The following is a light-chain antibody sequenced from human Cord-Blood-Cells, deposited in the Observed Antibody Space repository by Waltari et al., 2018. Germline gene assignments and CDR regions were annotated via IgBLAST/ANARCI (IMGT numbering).Light chain of an antibody. CDR1: SSDVGGYYL. Sequence: QSALNQPASVSGSPGQSITISCTGTSSDVGGYYLVSWYQQQPGKTPKLMTYEGSKRPSGVSNRFSGSNSGNTASLTISGLQAEDEADYYCCSYAGSSTWVFGGCTKLTVL. CDR3: CSYAGSSTWV. V-gene: IGLV2-23*01. J-gene: IGLJ3*02. CDR2: EGS.